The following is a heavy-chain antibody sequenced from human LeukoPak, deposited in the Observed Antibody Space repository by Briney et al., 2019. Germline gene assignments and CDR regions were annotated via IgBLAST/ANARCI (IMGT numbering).Heavy chain of an antibody. D-gene: IGHD2-2*01. J-gene: IGHJ4*02. CDR2: IYYSGST. Sequence: SETLSLTCTVSGGSISSSSYYWGWIRQPPGKGLEWIGYIYYSGSTYYNPSLKSRVTISVDTSKNQFSLKLSSVTAADTAVYYCARGRYCSSTSCQYYFDYWGQGTLVTVSS. V-gene: IGHV4-31*03. CDR1: GGSISSSSYY. CDR3: ARGRYCSSTSCQYYFDY.